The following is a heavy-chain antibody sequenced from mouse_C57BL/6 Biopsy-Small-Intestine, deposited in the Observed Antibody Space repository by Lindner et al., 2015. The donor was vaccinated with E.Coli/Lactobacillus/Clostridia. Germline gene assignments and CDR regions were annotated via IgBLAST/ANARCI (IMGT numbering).Heavy chain of an antibody. J-gene: IGHJ4*01. V-gene: IGHV1-5*01. CDR2: IYPGNSDI. Sequence: VQLQESGTVLARPGASVKMSCKTFGYTFTSYWMHWVKQRPGQGLEWIGAIYPGNSDISYNQKFKGKAKLTAVTSASTAYMELSSLTNEDSAVYYCTRSYYDYDGYAMDYWGQGTSVTVSS. CDR3: TRSYYDYDGYAMDY. CDR1: GYTFTSYW. D-gene: IGHD2-4*01.